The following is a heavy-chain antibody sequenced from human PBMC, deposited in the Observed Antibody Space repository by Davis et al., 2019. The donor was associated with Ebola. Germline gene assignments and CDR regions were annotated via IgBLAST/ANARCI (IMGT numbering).Heavy chain of an antibody. Sequence: GGSLRLSCAASGFTFSSYAMSWVRQAPGKGLEWVSTVSGSGGGTFYAGFVKGRFTISRDNSKNTLYLQMNSLRAEDTAVYYCARGGLGLLANWFDPWGQGTLVTVSS. CDR2: VSGSGGGT. D-gene: IGHD2/OR15-2a*01. CDR3: ARGGLGLLANWFDP. V-gene: IGHV3-23*01. J-gene: IGHJ5*02. CDR1: GFTFSSYA.